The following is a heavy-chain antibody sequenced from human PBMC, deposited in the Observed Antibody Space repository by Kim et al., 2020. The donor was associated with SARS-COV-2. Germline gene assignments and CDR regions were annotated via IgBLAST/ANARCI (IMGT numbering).Heavy chain of an antibody. CDR2: GSP. Sequence: GSPYYDPSLKSRVTISVDTSKNQFSLKLSSVTAAATAVYYCATPQGYFDLWGRGTLVTFSS. CDR3: ATPQGYFDL. J-gene: IGHJ2*01. V-gene: IGHV4-39*01.